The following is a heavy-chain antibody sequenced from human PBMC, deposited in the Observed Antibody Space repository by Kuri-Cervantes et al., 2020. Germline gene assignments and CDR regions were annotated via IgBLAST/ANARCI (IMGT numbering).Heavy chain of an antibody. CDR2: ISAYNGDT. J-gene: IGHJ4*02. CDR3: ARGGAFWYY. Sequence: ASVKVSCKASGYTFTRHGINWVRQAPGQGLEWVGWISAYNGDTNYAQKLQGRVTMTTDTSTSTAYMELRSLRVEDTAVYYCARGGAFWYYWGQGTLVTVSS. D-gene: IGHD3-10*01. CDR1: GYTFTRHG. V-gene: IGHV1-18*01.